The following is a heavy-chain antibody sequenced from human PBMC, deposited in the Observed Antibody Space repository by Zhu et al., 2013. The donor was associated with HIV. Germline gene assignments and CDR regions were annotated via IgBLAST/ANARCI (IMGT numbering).Heavy chain of an antibody. D-gene: IGHD4-17*01. CDR1: GYTFTSNT. Sequence: QVQLVQSGAEVKKPGASVRVSCKASGYTFTSNTMHWVRQAPGQRLEWVGWINAGNGNTKYSQKFQGRVTITRDTSASTAYMDLSRLGSEDTAVYYCARDWTVTTFPYYYGMDVWGQGTTVTVSS. J-gene: IGHJ6*02. V-gene: IGHV1-3*01. CDR2: INAGNGNT. CDR3: ARDWTVTTFPYYYGMDV.